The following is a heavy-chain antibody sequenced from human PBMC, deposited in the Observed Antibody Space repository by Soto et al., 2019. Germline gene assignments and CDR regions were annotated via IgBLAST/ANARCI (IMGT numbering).Heavy chain of an antibody. J-gene: IGHJ4*02. D-gene: IGHD3-9*01. CDR3: ARLAYDILTGYIDY. CDR2: IYYSGST. CDR1: GASISNSY. V-gene: IGHV4-59*05. Sequence: PSETLSLTCTVSGASISNSYWSWIRQPPGKGLEWIGSIYYSGSTYYNPSLKSRVTISVDTSKNQFSLKLSSVTAADTAVYYCARLAYDILTGYIDYWXQGXLVXVSS.